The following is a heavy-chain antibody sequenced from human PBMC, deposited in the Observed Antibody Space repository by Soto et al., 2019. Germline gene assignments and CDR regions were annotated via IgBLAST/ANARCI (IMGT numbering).Heavy chain of an antibody. CDR1: GGSISSGGYY. CDR3: AARWGIESSGYYDY. Sequence: SETLSLTCTVSGGSISSGGYYWSWIRQHPGKGLEWIGYIYYSGSTYYNPSLKSRVTISVDTSKNQFSLKLSSVTAADTAVYYCAARWGIESSGYYDYWGQGTLVTVSS. J-gene: IGHJ4*02. V-gene: IGHV4-31*03. CDR2: IYYSGST. D-gene: IGHD3-22*01.